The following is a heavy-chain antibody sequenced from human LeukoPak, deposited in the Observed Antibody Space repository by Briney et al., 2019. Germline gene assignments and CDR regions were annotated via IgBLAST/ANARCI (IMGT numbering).Heavy chain of an antibody. Sequence: ASVKVSCKPSGYTFTSYGIRWVRPAPGQALEWLGWISAYNGNTNYAQKLQGRVSMTTDTSTSTAYMELRSLRSDDTAVYYCARGRAAAGYFDYWGQGTLVTVSS. D-gene: IGHD6-13*01. CDR2: ISAYNGNT. J-gene: IGHJ4*02. V-gene: IGHV1-18*01. CDR1: GYTFTSYG. CDR3: ARGRAAAGYFDY.